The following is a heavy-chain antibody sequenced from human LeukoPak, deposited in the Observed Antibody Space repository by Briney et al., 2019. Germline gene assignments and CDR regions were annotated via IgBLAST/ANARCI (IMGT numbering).Heavy chain of an antibody. J-gene: IGHJ4*02. Sequence: GGPLRLSCAVSGFTFTSYAISWVRQAPGKGLEWVSTISGSGDSAYYADSVKGRFTLSRDKSKNTVYLQMDSLRVAETAVYYCARVQYGNLSGSYRTFFDFWGQGALVTVSP. CDR3: ARVQYGNLSGSYRTFFDF. V-gene: IGHV3-23*01. CDR2: ISGSGDSA. D-gene: IGHD3-10*01. CDR1: GFTFTSYA.